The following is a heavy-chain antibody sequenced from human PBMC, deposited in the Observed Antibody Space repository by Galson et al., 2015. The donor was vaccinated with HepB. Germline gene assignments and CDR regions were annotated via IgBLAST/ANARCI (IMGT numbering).Heavy chain of an antibody. CDR1: GYTFTSYG. Sequence: SVKVSCKASGYTFTSYGISWVRQAPGQGLEWMGWISAYNGNTNYAQKLQGRVTMTTDTSTSTAYMELRSLRSDDTAVYYCARVALLWFGETLNWFDPWGQGTLVTVSS. CDR3: ARVALLWFGETLNWFDP. V-gene: IGHV1-18*04. CDR2: ISAYNGNT. J-gene: IGHJ5*02. D-gene: IGHD3-10*01.